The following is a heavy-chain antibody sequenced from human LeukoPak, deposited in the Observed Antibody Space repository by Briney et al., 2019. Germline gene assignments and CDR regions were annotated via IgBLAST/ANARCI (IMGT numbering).Heavy chain of an antibody. CDR1: GFTFSSYA. CDR3: ARDYGGDAGLDY. D-gene: IGHD4-23*01. J-gene: IGHJ4*02. CDR2: IGSIGAVT. Sequence: GGSLRLSCAAAGFTFSSYAMTWVRQGPGEGREWVSTIGSIGAVTYYADSVKGRFTISRDNSKNTLYLQMNSLRAEDTAVYYCARDYGGDAGLDYWGQGTLVTVSS. V-gene: IGHV3-23*01.